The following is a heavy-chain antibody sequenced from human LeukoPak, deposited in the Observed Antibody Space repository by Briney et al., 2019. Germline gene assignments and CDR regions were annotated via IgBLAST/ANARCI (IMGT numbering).Heavy chain of an antibody. V-gene: IGHV1-46*01. Sequence: ASVKVSCKASAYTFTSYYMDWVRQAPGQGLERMGIINPSGGSTSYAQKFQGRVTMTRDMSTSTVYMELSSLRSEDTAVYYCARGELWLKLFDYWGQGTLVTVSS. CDR1: AYTFTSYY. J-gene: IGHJ4*02. CDR2: INPSGGST. CDR3: ARGELWLKLFDY. D-gene: IGHD5-18*01.